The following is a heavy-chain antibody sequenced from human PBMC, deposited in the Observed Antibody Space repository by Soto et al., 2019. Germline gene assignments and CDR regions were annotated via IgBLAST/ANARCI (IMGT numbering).Heavy chain of an antibody. J-gene: IGHJ4*02. V-gene: IGHV3-21*01. CDR1: GFTFSSYA. CDR3: ARSAYDIAAPSFGFFVDY. D-gene: IGHD6-6*01. CDR2: ISSSSSYI. Sequence: PGGSLRLSCAASGFTFSSYAMHWVRQAPGKGLEWVSSISSSSSYIYYADSVKGRFTISRDNAKNSLYLQMNSLRAEDTAVYYCARSAYDIAAPSFGFFVDYWGQGTLVTVSS.